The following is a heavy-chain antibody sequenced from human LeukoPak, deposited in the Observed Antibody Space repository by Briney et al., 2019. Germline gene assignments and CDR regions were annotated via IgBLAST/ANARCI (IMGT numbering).Heavy chain of an antibody. CDR2: IVWNGGGT. CDR1: GFTFDDYG. Sequence: GGSLRLSCVASGFTFDDYGMSWVRQVPGKGLEWVSGIVWNGGGTCYADSVKGRFTISRDNAENPLYLLMDSLRADDTALYYCVRGFRGGPFDYWGQGTLVTVSS. V-gene: IGHV3-20*04. D-gene: IGHD3-10*01. J-gene: IGHJ4*02. CDR3: VRGFRGGPFDY.